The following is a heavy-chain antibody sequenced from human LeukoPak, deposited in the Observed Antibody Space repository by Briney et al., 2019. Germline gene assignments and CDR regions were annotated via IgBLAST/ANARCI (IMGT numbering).Heavy chain of an antibody. CDR3: ARDPRPVDTAMVNWFDP. Sequence: GSLRLSCAASGITFSSYSRNWVRQAPGKGLEWVSFICSSSSYIYYADSVKGRFTISRDNAKNSLYLQMNSLRAEDTAVYYCARDPRPVDTAMVNWFDPWGQGTLVTVSS. D-gene: IGHD5-18*01. CDR2: ICSSSSYI. CDR1: GITFSSYS. V-gene: IGHV3-21*05. J-gene: IGHJ5*02.